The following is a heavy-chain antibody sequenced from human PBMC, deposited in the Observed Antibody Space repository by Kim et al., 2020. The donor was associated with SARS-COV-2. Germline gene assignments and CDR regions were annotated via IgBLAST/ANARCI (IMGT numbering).Heavy chain of an antibody. J-gene: IGHJ5*02. CDR1: AFTVRNNY. Sequence: GGSLRLSCAASAFTVRNNYMSWVRQAPGKGLEWVSTIYYGDRTDYAESVKGRFTISRDNSKNTLYLQMNSLRAEDTAVYYCARLGCCSGENCYWFDPWG. D-gene: IGHD2-15*01. CDR2: IYYGDRT. V-gene: IGHV3-53*01. CDR3: ARLGCCSGENCYWFDP.